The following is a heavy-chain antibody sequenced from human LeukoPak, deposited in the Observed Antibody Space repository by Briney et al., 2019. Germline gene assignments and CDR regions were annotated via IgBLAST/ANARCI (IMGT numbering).Heavy chain of an antibody. D-gene: IGHD2-15*01. V-gene: IGHV4-59*01. Sequence: KSSETLSLTCTVSGVSISNYYWSWIRQPPGKGLEWIGDIYYSGGTNYNPSLKSRVTISVDTSKNQFSLKLSSVTAADTAVYYCATSMHGYCSGGSCYGAFDIWGQGTMVTVSS. CDR2: IYYSGGT. CDR1: GVSISNYY. J-gene: IGHJ3*02. CDR3: ATSMHGYCSGGSCYGAFDI.